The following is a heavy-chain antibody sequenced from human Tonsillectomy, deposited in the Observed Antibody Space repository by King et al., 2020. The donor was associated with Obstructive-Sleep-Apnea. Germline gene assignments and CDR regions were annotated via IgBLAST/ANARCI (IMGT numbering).Heavy chain of an antibody. J-gene: IGHJ4*02. CDR2: IYYSGST. D-gene: IGHD3-10*01. CDR1: GGSISSGDYY. V-gene: IGHV4-30-4*01. CDR3: ARVYYGSGSLYYFDY. Sequence: VQLQESGPGLVKPSQTLSLTCTVSGGSISSGDYYWSWIRQPPGEGLEWIGYIYYSGSTSYNPSLKSRVTISVDASENQFSLKLSSVTAADTAVYYCARVYYGSGSLYYFDYWGQGTLVTVSS.